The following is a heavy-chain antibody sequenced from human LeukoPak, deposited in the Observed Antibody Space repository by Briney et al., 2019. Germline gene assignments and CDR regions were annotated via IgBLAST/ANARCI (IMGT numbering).Heavy chain of an antibody. CDR2: IYYSVST. D-gene: IGHD3/OR15-3a*01. Sequence: SETLSLTCTVSGGSISSYYWSWIRQPPGKGREWIGYIYYSVSTNYNPSLKSRVTISVDTSKNQFSLKLKSVTAADTAVYYCARQTGSGLFILPGGQGTLVTVSS. J-gene: IGHJ4*02. V-gene: IGHV4-59*08. CDR1: GGSISSYY. CDR3: ARQTGSGLFILP.